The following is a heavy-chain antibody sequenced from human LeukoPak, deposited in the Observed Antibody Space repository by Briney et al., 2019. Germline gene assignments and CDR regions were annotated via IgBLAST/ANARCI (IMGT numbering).Heavy chain of an antibody. Sequence: GGSLRLSCAASGLTFSSYGMHWVRQAPGKGLEWVAVISYDGSNKYYADSVKGRFTISRDNSKNTLYLQMNSLRAEDTAVYYCAKERYCSGGSCKPRGIFWFDPWGQGTLVTVSS. CDR3: AKERYCSGGSCKPRGIFWFDP. CDR1: GLTFSSYG. V-gene: IGHV3-30*18. D-gene: IGHD2-15*01. J-gene: IGHJ5*02. CDR2: ISYDGSNK.